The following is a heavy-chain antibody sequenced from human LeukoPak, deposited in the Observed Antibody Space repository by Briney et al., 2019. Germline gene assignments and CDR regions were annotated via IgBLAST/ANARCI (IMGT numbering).Heavy chain of an antibody. D-gene: IGHD3-22*01. J-gene: IGHJ4*02. CDR2: INHSGST. CDR3: ARDAYYYDSSGYRLDY. Sequence: SETLSLTCAVYGGSFSGYYWRWIRQPPGKGLEWIGEINHSGSTNYNPSLKSRVTISVDTSKNQFSLKLSSVTAADTAVYYCARDAYYYDSSGYRLDYWGQGTLVTVSS. V-gene: IGHV4-34*01. CDR1: GGSFSGYY.